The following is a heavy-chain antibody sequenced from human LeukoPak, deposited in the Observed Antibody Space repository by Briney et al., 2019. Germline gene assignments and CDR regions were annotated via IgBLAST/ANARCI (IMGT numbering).Heavy chain of an antibody. CDR2: ISAYNGNT. CDR1: GYTFTSYG. CDR3: ARELISPYYYDSSGYYLDY. Sequence: GASVKVSCKASGYTFTSYGISWVRQAPGQGLEWMGWISAYNGNTNYAQKLQGRVTMTTDTPTSTAYMELRSLRSDDTAVYYCARELISPYYYDSSGYYLDYWGQGTLVTVSS. J-gene: IGHJ4*02. D-gene: IGHD3-22*01. V-gene: IGHV1-18*01.